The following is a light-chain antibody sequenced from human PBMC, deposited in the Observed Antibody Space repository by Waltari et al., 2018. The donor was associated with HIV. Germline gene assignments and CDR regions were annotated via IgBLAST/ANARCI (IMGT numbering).Light chain of an antibody. CDR1: QSVTSNF. V-gene: IGKV3-20*01. J-gene: IGKJ5*01. Sequence: EIVLTQSPGTLSLSPGERATLSCRASQSVTSNFLAWYQHKPGQAPRLLIYGASIRPTGIPDRFSGSGSGSDFTLTITRLEPGDVAVYYCQQYGSSPPITFGQGTRLEIK. CDR2: GAS. CDR3: QQYGSSPPIT.